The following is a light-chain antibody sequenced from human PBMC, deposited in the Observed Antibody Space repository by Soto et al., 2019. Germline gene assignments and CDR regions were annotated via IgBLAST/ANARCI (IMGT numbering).Light chain of an antibody. J-gene: IGLJ1*01. V-gene: IGLV2-23*02. CDR2: EVS. CDR3: CSYAGSSTFYV. Sequence: QSALTQPASVSGSPGQSITISCTGTSSDVGSYNLVSCYQQHPDKAPKLMIYEVSKRPSGVSNRVSGSKSGNTASLTISGLEAEDEADYYCCSYAGSSTFYVFGTGTKVTVL. CDR1: SSDVGSYNL.